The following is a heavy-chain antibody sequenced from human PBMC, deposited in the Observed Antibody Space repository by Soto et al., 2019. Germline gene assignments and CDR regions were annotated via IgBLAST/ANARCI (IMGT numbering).Heavy chain of an antibody. V-gene: IGHV2-5*02. CDR1: GFSLSSTRVA. J-gene: IGHJ4*02. Sequence: QITLKESGPTLVKPTQTLTLTCTFSGFSLSSTRVAVGWIRQPPGKALEWLALIYWDDDKRYSPFLKSRLTITKDTSKTQEVLTMTNMDPVDTATYYCAHSVVAGLGYYFDYWGQGTLVTVSS. CDR2: IYWDDDK. D-gene: IGHD6-19*01. CDR3: AHSVVAGLGYYFDY.